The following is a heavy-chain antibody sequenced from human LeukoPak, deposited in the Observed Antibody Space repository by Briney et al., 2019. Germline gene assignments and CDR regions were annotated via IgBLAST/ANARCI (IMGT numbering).Heavy chain of an antibody. CDR2: FSGSGGRS. CDR1: GFTFSSYA. CDR3: AKDLEGCSGSSCYTFFDY. V-gene: IGHV3-23*01. D-gene: IGHD2-15*01. J-gene: IGHJ4*02. Sequence: GGSLRLSCAASGFTFSSYAMSWVRQAPGKGLEWVSAFSGSGGRSYSADSVKGRFPISRDNSKTTLYLQMNSLRAEDTAVYYCAKDLEGCSGSSCYTFFDYWGQGTLVTVSS.